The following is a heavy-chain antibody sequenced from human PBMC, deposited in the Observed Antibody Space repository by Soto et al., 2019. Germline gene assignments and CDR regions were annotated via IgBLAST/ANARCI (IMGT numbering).Heavy chain of an antibody. CDR1: GYSFTSYW. CDR2: IDPSDSYT. D-gene: IGHD6-13*01. Sequence: EVQLVQSGAEVKKPGESLRISCKGSGYSFTSYWISWVRQMPGKGLEWMGRIDPSDSYTNYSPAFQGHVTISADKSIRHAYLQWTRLKASDTAMYYWARLQAAAGDHDLTFAYLGQGPLVTVSS. V-gene: IGHV5-10-1*01. CDR3: ARLQAAAGDHDLTFAY. J-gene: IGHJ4*02.